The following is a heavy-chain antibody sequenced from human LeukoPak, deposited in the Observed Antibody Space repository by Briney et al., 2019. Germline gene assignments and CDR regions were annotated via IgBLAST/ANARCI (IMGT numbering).Heavy chain of an antibody. D-gene: IGHD3-10*01. CDR3: ARDYGSGSSSNWFDP. CDR1: GFTFSDYY. CDR2: ISSSGSTI. J-gene: IGHJ5*02. V-gene: IGHV3-11*01. Sequence: GGSLRLSCAASGFTFSDYYMSWIRQAPGKGLEWVSYISSSGSTIYYADSVKGRFTISRDSAKNSLYLQMNSLRAEDTAVYYCARDYGSGSSSNWFDPWGQGTLVTVSS.